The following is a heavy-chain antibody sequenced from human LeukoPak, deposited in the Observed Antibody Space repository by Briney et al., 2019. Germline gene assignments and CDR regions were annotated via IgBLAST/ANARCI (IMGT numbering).Heavy chain of an antibody. D-gene: IGHD3-10*01. J-gene: IGHJ6*02. V-gene: IGHV4-34*01. CDR1: GGSFSGYY. CDR3: AEERGVVRGVIMSYYYYYGMDV. CDR2: INHSGST. Sequence: SETLSLTCAVYGGSFSGYYWSWIRQPPGKGLEWIGEINHSGSTNYNPSLKSRVTISVDPSKNQSSLKLSSVTAADTAVYYCAEERGVVRGVIMSYYYYYGMDVWGQGTTVTVSS.